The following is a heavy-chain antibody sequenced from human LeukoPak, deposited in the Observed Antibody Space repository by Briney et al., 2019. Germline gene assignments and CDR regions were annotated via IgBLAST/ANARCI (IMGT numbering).Heavy chain of an antibody. D-gene: IGHD1-26*01. J-gene: IGHJ4*02. CDR3: ARAQIEWELSTYLDY. V-gene: IGHV3-30-3*01. Sequence: GRSLRLSCVVSGFTVTGHSMHWVRQAPGKGLEWVAVMSYDGTNKYYADSVKGRFTISRDNSKNTLYLQMNSLRAEDTAVYYCARAQIEWELSTYLDYWGQGTLVTVSS. CDR2: MSYDGTNK. CDR1: GFTVTGHS.